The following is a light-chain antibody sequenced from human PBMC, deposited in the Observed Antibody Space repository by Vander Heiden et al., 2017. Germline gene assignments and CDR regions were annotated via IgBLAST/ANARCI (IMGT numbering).Light chain of an antibody. CDR2: WAS. CDR3: QQYYSCHGT. Sequence: DLVITQSPDPLAVSLGERATINCKSSQSVLYSFNNKNYLAWYQQKPGQPPRLVMYWASTRGSGVPDRFSGSGSGTHFTLTISSLQAEDVAVYYCQQYYSCHGTFGQGTKVEIK. J-gene: IGKJ1*01. V-gene: IGKV4-1*01. CDR1: QSVLYSFNNKNY.